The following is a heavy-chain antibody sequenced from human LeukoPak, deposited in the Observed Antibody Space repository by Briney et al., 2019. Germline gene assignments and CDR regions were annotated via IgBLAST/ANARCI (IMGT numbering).Heavy chain of an antibody. V-gene: IGHV4-4*07. CDR2: IYTSGST. Sequence: PSETLSLTCIVSGGSISNYYWSWIRQPAGKGLEWIGRIYTSGSTNYNPSLKSRVTMSVDTSKNQFSLKLTSVSAADTAVYYCARFGLGKHIEVAGIPFDIWGQGTMVTVSS. J-gene: IGHJ3*02. D-gene: IGHD6-19*01. CDR1: GGSISNYY. CDR3: ARFGLGKHIEVAGIPFDI.